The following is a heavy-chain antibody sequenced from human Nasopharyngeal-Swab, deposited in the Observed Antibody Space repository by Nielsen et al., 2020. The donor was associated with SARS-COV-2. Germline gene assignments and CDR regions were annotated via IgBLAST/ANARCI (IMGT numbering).Heavy chain of an antibody. Sequence: GGSLRLSCSASGFTVSSHYVSWVRQAPGEGLEWVSVIYSGGRTYYADSVKGRFTISRDNSKNTLYLQMDSLRAEDTAVYYCARGVVVVTAIGGAFDIWGQGTMVTVSS. V-gene: IGHV3-53*01. CDR2: IYSGGRT. CDR3: ARGVVVVTAIGGAFDI. D-gene: IGHD2-21*02. J-gene: IGHJ3*02. CDR1: GFTVSSHY.